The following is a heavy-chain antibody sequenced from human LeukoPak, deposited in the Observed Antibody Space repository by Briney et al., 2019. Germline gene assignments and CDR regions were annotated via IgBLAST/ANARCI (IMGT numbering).Heavy chain of an antibody. CDR1: GDSISSYY. CDR2: IYHSGST. D-gene: IGHD6-13*01. Sequence: SETLSLTCTVSGDSISSYYWSWIRQPPGKGLEWIGYIYHSGSTNYNPSLKSRVTISADTSKDQFSLKLASVTAADTAAYYCATGYSSTWYYFDYWGQGPLVTVSS. J-gene: IGHJ4*02. CDR3: ATGYSSTWYYFDY. V-gene: IGHV4-59*01.